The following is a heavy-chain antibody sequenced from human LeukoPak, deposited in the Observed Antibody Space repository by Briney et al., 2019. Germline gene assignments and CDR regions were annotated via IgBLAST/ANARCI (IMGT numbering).Heavy chain of an antibody. Sequence: GGSLRLSCAASGFTFSSYAMAWVRQAPGKGLEWVSTISGSSTTTYYADSVKGRSTISRDNTENALSLQMNSLRVEDTAVYYCAKDSTSSLVDYWGQGTLVTVSS. CDR3: AKDSTSSLVDY. CDR1: GFTFSSYA. V-gene: IGHV3-23*01. J-gene: IGHJ4*02. CDR2: ISGSSTTT. D-gene: IGHD2-2*01.